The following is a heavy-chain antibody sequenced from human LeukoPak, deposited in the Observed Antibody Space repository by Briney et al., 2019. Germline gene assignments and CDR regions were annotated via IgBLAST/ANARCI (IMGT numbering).Heavy chain of an antibody. CDR1: GGSISSYS. CDR2: IYYSGST. CDR3: ARDGGDWDAFDI. V-gene: IGHV4-59*01. D-gene: IGHD2-21*02. J-gene: IGHJ3*02. Sequence: PSETLSLTCTVSGGSISSYSWSWIRQPPGKGLEWIGFIYYSGSTNYNPSLKSRVTISVDTSKNQFSLKLSSVTAADTAVYYCARDGGDWDAFDIWGQGTMVTVSS.